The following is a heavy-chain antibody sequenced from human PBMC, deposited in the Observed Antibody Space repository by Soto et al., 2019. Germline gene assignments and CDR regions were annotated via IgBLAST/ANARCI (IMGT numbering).Heavy chain of an antibody. J-gene: IGHJ6*03. Sequence: ASVKVSCKASGYTFTGYYMHWVRQAPGQGLEWMGWINPNSGGTNYAQKFQGWVTMTRDTSISTAYMELSRLRSDDTAVYYCARGYCTNGVCPPLHYYYMDVWGKGTTVTVSS. CDR2: INPNSGGT. D-gene: IGHD2-8*01. CDR1: GYTFTGYY. V-gene: IGHV1-2*04. CDR3: ARGYCTNGVCPPLHYYYMDV.